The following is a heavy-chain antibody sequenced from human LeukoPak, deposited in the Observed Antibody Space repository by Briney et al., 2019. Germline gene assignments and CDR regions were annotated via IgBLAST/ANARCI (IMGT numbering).Heavy chain of an antibody. CDR2: ISGRP. D-gene: IGHD4-23*01. V-gene: IGHV3-23*01. Sequence: GGSLRLSCAASGFTFSNYAMSWVRQAPGKGLEWVSAISGRPSYADSVKGRFTISRDNSKNTLYLQVNSLRAEDTAIYYCAKLGGDHRGPFDIWGQGTMVTVPS. CDR3: AKLGGDHRGPFDI. CDR1: GFTFSNYA. J-gene: IGHJ3*02.